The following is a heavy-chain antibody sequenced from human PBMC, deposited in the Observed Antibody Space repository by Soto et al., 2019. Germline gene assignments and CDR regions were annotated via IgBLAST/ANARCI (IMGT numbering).Heavy chain of an antibody. D-gene: IGHD2-8*01. Sequence: PSETLSLTCTVSGDSIRGSSSYWGWIRQSPGKGPEWIGTFYYNGKTHYNPSLESRVAISVDAPKNHFTVRLGSLTAADTGLYYCVRRPVYGSPDRFDDWGRGTLGSVSS. CDR3: VRRPVYGSPDRFDD. J-gene: IGHJ4*02. CDR1: GDSIRGSSSY. V-gene: IGHV4-39*02. CDR2: FYYNGKT.